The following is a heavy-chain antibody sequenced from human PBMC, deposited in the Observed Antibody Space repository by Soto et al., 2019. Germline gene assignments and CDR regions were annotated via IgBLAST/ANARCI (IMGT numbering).Heavy chain of an antibody. CDR3: ARVPDV. Sequence: PSETLSLTCTVSGVSISRYYWSWIRQPPGKGLEWIGYIYYSGSTNYNPSLKSRVTISVDTSKNQFSLKLSSVTAADTAVYYCARVPDVWGQGTTVTVSS. J-gene: IGHJ6*02. CDR1: GVSISRYY. CDR2: IYYSGST. V-gene: IGHV4-59*12.